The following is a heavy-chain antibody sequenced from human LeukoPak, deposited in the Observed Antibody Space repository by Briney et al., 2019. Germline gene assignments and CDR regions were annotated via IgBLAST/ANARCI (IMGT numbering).Heavy chain of an antibody. Sequence: GESLKISCKASEYSFTTYWIGWVRQTPEKGLEWIRVVYPGDSDTRYNPPFQGQVTISADKSINTAFLQWSSLKVSDTAMYYCVRPAGGHYDYYYMDVWGKGTAVTVSS. J-gene: IGHJ6*03. V-gene: IGHV5-51*01. CDR2: VYPGDSDT. CDR3: VRPAGGHYDYYYMDV. CDR1: EYSFTTYW. D-gene: IGHD3-16*01.